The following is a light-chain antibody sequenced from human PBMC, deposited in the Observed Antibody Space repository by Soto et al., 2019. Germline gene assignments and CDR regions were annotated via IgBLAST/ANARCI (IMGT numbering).Light chain of an antibody. CDR2: SNN. J-gene: IGLJ1*01. V-gene: IGLV1-44*01. CDR3: AAWDDSLNGYV. CDR1: SSSIGSNT. Sequence: QSVLTQPPSVSGAPGQRVTISCTGSSSSIGSNTVNWYQQIPGTAPKLLLYSNNQRPSGVPDRFSGSKSGTSASLAISGLQSEDEADYYCAAWDDSLNGYVFGIGTKVTVL.